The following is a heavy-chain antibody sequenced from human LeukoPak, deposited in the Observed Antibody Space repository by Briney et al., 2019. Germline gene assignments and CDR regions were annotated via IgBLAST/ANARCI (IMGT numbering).Heavy chain of an antibody. CDR2: ISYDGSNK. V-gene: IGHV3-30-3*01. D-gene: IGHD3-22*01. Sequence: GGSLRLSCAASGFTFSSCAMHWVRQAPGKGLEWVAVISYDGSNKYYADSVKGRFTISRDNSKNTLYLQMNCLRAEDTAVYYCARGPRLYDSSGYYYGTNWFDPWGQGTLVTVSS. J-gene: IGHJ5*02. CDR3: ARGPRLYDSSGYYYGTNWFDP. CDR1: GFTFSSCA.